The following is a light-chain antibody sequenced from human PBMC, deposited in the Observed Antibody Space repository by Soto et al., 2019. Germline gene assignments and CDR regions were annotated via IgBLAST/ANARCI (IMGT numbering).Light chain of an antibody. CDR3: CSYAGSYTLL. CDR2: DVT. V-gene: IGLV2-11*01. CDR1: SSDVGGYNY. Sequence: QSALTQPRSVSGSPGQSVTISCTGTSSDVGGYNYVSWYQQRPGKVPKVMIYDVTKRPSGVPDRFSGSKSGNTASLTFSGLQAADEADYYCCSYAGSYTLLFGGGTKVTVL. J-gene: IGLJ2*01.